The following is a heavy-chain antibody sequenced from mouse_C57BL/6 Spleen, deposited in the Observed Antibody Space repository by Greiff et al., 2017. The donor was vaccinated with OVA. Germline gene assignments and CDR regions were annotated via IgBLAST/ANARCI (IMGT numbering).Heavy chain of an antibody. CDR2: IYPGSGST. CDR1: GYTFTSYW. V-gene: IGHV1-55*01. Sequence: QVQLQQPGAELVKPGASVKMSCKASGYTFTSYWITWVKQRPGQGLEWIGDIYPGSGSTNYNEKFKSKATLTVDTSSSTAYMQLSSLTSEDSAVDDCAREDSYYSKNPGFACWGKGTLVTVSA. J-gene: IGHJ3*01. CDR3: AREDSYYSKNPGFAC. D-gene: IGHD2-5*01.